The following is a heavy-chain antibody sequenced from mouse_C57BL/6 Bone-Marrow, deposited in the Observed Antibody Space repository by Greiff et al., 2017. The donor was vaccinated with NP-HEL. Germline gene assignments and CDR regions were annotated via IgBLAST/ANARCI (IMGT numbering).Heavy chain of an antibody. CDR1: GFTFSSYG. CDR2: ISSGGSYT. Sequence: DVKLVESGGDLVKPGGSLKLSCAASGFTFSSYGMSWVRQTPDKRLEWVATISSGGSYTYYPDSVKGRFTISRDNAKNTLYLQMSSLKSEDTAMYYCARRTRGFAYWGQGTLVTVSA. D-gene: IGHD2-12*01. J-gene: IGHJ3*01. V-gene: IGHV5-6*02. CDR3: ARRTRGFAY.